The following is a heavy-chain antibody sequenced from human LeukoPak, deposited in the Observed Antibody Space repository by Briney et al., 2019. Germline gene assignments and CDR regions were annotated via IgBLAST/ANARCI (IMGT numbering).Heavy chain of an antibody. CDR1: GFTFSSYA. J-gene: IGHJ4*02. D-gene: IGHD1-1*01. CDR3: AKAPPYTKYFDY. Sequence: GGSLRLSCAASGFTFSSYAMNWVRQAPGQGLEWVSTISNSGDATFYADAVKGRFTISRDNSKNTLYLQMYSLRAEDTAIYYCAKAPPYTKYFDYWGREPLSPSPQ. V-gene: IGHV3-23*01. CDR2: ISNSGDAT.